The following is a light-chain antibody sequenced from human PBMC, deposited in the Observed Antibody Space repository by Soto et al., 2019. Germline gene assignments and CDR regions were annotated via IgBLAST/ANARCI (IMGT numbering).Light chain of an antibody. CDR1: QDINKN. Sequence: DIQMTQSPSSLSASVGDRVTITCQASQDINKNLIWYQQKPGKAPKLLIYDASNLETGVPSRFSGSGSGTDFTFTISSLQPEDIATYYCQQYDNLPTFGGGTKVDI. CDR2: DAS. CDR3: QQYDNLPT. V-gene: IGKV1-33*01. J-gene: IGKJ4*01.